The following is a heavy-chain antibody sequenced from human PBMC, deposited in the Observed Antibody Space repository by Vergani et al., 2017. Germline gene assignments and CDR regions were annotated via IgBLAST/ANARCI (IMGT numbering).Heavy chain of an antibody. V-gene: IGHV3-30-3*01. CDR3: ASSSNYDSSGYLGY. CDR1: GFTFSSYA. D-gene: IGHD3-22*01. J-gene: IGHJ4*02. Sequence: QVQLVESGGGVVQPGRSLRLSCAASGFTFSSYAMHWVRQAPGKGLEWVAVISYDGSNKYYANYVKGRFTISRDNSKNTLYLQMNSLRAEDTAVYYCASSSNYDSSGYLGYWGQGTLVTVSS. CDR2: ISYDGSNK.